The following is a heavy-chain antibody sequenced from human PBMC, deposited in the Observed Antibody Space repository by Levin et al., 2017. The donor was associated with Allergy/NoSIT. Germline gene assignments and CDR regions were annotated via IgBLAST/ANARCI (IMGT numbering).Heavy chain of an antibody. D-gene: IGHD6-13*01. V-gene: IGHV3-30-3*01. Sequence: PGGSLRLSCAASGFTFSSYAMHWVRQAPGKGLEWVAVISYDGSNKYYADSVKGRFTISRDNSKNTLYLQMNSLRAEDTAVYYCARDPSGHSSSWYYYYYYGMDVWGQGTTVTVSS. CDR2: ISYDGSNK. J-gene: IGHJ6*02. CDR3: ARDPSGHSSSWYYYYYYGMDV. CDR1: GFTFSSYA.